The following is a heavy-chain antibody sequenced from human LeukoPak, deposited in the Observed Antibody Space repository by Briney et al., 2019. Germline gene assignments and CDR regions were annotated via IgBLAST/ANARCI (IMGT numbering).Heavy chain of an antibody. CDR2: IKSKTDGGTT. Sequence: PGGSLRLSCAASGFTFSDYYMSWIRQAPGKGLEWVGRIKSKTDGGTTDYAAPVKGRFTISRDDSKNTLYLQMNSLKTEDTAVYYCTTEDDFWSGYSFDYWGQGTLVTVSS. CDR1: GFTFSDYY. V-gene: IGHV3-15*01. J-gene: IGHJ4*02. CDR3: TTEDDFWSGYSFDY. D-gene: IGHD3-3*01.